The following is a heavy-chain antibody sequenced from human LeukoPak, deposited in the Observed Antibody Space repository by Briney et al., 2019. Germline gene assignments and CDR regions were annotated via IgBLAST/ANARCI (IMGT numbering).Heavy chain of an antibody. V-gene: IGHV3-7*01. D-gene: IGHD6-19*01. CDR2: IKQDGSEK. CDR3: AREFRSGYNSRWFDY. J-gene: IGHJ5*01. CDR1: GFTFSSYW. Sequence: GGSLRLSCAASGFTFSSYWMSWVRQAPGKGLEWVANIKQDGSEKWYVDSVKGRFTISRDNAKNSLYLQMNSLRVEDTAVYYCAREFRSGYNSRWFDYWGQGTLVTVSS.